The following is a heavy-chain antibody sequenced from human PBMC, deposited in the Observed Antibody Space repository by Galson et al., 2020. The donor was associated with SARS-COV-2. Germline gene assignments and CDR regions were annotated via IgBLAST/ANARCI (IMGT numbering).Heavy chain of an antibody. V-gene: IGHV4-4*07. D-gene: IGHD2-2*01. CDR3: AREWWGDIVVVPFEEYYYGMDV. J-gene: IGHJ6*02. CDR1: GGSISSYY. Sequence: SETLSLTCTVSGGSISSYYWSWIRQPAGKGLEWIGRIYTSGSTTYNPALKSRVTMSVDTSKNQFSLKLSSVTAADTAVYYCAREWWGDIVVVPFEEYYYGMDVWGQGTTVTVSS. CDR2: IYTSGST.